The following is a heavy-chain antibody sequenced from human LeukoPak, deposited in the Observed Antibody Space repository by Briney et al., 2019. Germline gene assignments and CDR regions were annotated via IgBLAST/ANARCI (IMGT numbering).Heavy chain of an antibody. Sequence: PGRSLRLSCAASGFTFSSYAMHWVRQAPGKGLEWVAVISYDGSNKYYADSVKGRFTISRDNSKNTLYLQMNSLRAEDTAVYYYARSIVGATRGAFDIWGQGTMVTVSS. D-gene: IGHD1-26*01. CDR2: ISYDGSNK. CDR3: ARSIVGATRGAFDI. V-gene: IGHV3-30-3*01. J-gene: IGHJ3*02. CDR1: GFTFSSYA.